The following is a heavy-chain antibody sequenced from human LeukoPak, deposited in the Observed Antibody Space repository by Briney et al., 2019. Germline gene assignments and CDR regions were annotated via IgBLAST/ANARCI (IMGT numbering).Heavy chain of an antibody. J-gene: IGHJ4*02. CDR2: ISAYNGNT. V-gene: IGHV1-18*01. Sequence: ASVKVSCKASGYTYTSYGISWVRQAPGQGLEWMGWISAYNGNTNYAQKLQGRVTMTTDTSTSTAYMELRSLRSDDTAVYYCARFGVTGQSRVRFFDYWGQGTLVAVSS. D-gene: IGHD3-10*01. CDR3: ARFGVTGQSRVRFFDY. CDR1: GYTYTSYG.